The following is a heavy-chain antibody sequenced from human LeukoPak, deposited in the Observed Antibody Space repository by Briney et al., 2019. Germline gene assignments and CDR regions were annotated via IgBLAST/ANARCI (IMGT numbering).Heavy chain of an antibody. CDR2: IYYSGST. CDR1: GGSISSYY. CDR3: ARENYDFWSGYPNWFDP. V-gene: IGHV4-59*01. Sequence: PSETLSLTCTVSGGSISSYYWSWIRQPPGKGLEWIGYIYYSGSTNYNPSLKSRVTISVDTSKNQFSLKLSSVTAADTAVYYCARENYDFWSGYPNWFDPWGQGTLVTVSS. D-gene: IGHD3-3*01. J-gene: IGHJ5*02.